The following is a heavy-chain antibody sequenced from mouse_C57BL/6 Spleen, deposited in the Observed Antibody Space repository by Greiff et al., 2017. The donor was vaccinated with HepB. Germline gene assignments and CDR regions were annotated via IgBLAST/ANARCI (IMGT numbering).Heavy chain of an antibody. CDR3: ARWVRYDGYPYWYFDV. Sequence: QVQLQQSGAELVRPGASVKLSCKASGYTFTDYYINWVKQRPGQGLEWIARIYPGSGNTYYNEKFKGKATLTAEKSSSTAYMQLSSLTSEDSAVYFCARWVRYDGYPYWYFDVWGTGTTVTVSS. D-gene: IGHD2-3*01. J-gene: IGHJ1*03. CDR2: IYPGSGNT. CDR1: GYTFTDYY. V-gene: IGHV1-76*01.